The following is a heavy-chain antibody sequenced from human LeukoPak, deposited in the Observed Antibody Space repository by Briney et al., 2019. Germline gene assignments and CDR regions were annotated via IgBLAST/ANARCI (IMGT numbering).Heavy chain of an antibody. CDR3: ASYPIYSSTPPFDY. CDR2: INPNTGET. V-gene: IGHV1-2*02. J-gene: IGHJ4*02. D-gene: IGHD2-2*01. Sequence: ASVKVSCKASGYTFTGYYMHWGRQAPGQGLEWMGWINPNTGETNSAQKFQGRVTVTRDTTINTAYMELTRLTSDDTAVYYCASYPIYSSTPPFDYWGQGTLVTVSS. CDR1: GYTFTGYY.